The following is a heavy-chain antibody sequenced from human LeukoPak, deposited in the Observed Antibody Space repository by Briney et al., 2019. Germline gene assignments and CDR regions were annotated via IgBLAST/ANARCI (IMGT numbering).Heavy chain of an antibody. V-gene: IGHV4-39*07. Sequence: SETLSLTCTVSGGSISSSSYYWGWIRQPPGKGLEWIGSIYYSGSTYYNPSLKSRVTISVDTSKNQFSLKLSSVTAADTAVYYCANFLHYYDSSGYQASNWYFDLWGRGTLVTVSS. CDR1: GGSISSSSYY. J-gene: IGHJ2*01. CDR2: IYYSGST. CDR3: ANFLHYYDSSGYQASNWYFDL. D-gene: IGHD3-22*01.